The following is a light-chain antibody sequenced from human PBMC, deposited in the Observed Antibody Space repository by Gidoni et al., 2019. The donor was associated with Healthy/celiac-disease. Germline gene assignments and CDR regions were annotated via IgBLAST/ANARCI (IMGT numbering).Light chain of an antibody. CDR1: SSDVGGYNY. CDR3: SSYTSSSTLGV. V-gene: IGLV2-14*03. Sequence: QSALTQPASVSGSPGQSITISCTGTSSDVGGYNYVSWSQQHPGKAPKLMIYDVSNRPSGVSNRFSGSKSGNTASLTISCLQADDEADSYCSSYTSSSTLGVFGTGTKVTVL. CDR2: DVS. J-gene: IGLJ1*01.